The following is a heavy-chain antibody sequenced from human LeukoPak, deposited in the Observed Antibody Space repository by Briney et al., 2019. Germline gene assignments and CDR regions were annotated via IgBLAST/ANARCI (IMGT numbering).Heavy chain of an antibody. CDR1: GFTLSSYA. Sequence: PGGSLRLSCAASGFTLSSYAMTWVRQAPGPGLEWVSLISGSGANTNYADSVKGRFTISRDNSKNTLYLQMNSLRAEDTAVYYCAKTQGYFDHWGQGTLVTVSS. CDR3: AKTQGYFDH. V-gene: IGHV3-23*01. J-gene: IGHJ4*02. CDR2: ISGSGANT.